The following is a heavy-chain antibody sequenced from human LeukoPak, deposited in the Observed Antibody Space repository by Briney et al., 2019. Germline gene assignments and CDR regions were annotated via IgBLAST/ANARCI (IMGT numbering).Heavy chain of an antibody. D-gene: IGHD5-18*01. CDR3: ARGGYSYGYFDY. V-gene: IGHV3-21*01. CDR1: GFTFSSYS. Sequence: GGSLRLSCAASGFTFSSYSMNWVRQAPGKGLEWVSSISSSSSYIYYADSVKGRFTISRDNAKNSLYLQMNSLRAEDTAVYYCARGGYSYGYFDYWGQGTLVTVSS. J-gene: IGHJ4*02. CDR2: ISSSSSYI.